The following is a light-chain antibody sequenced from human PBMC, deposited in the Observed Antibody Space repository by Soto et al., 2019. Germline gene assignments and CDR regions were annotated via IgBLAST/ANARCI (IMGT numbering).Light chain of an antibody. Sequence: DIPMTQSPSTLPASVGDRVTITCRASQSISTWLAWYQRKPGQAPKLLIYDASTLESGVPSRFTGSGSETDFTLTIRSLQPDDFATYYCQQYESFSRTFGQGTRVEI. V-gene: IGKV1-5*01. CDR3: QQYESFSRT. J-gene: IGKJ1*01. CDR1: QSISTW. CDR2: DAS.